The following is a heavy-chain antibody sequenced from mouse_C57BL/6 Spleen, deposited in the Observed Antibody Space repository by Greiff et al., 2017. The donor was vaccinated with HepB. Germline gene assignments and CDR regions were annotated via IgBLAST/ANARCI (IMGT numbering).Heavy chain of an antibody. CDR3: ARSDYYGSSYDWYFDV. J-gene: IGHJ1*03. D-gene: IGHD1-1*01. CDR2: IYPRSGNT. CDR1: GYTFTSYG. Sequence: QVQLQQSGAELARPGASVKLSCKASGYTFTSYGISWVKQSTGQGLEWIGEIYPRSGNTYYNEKFKGKATLTADKSSSTAYMELRSLTSEDSAVYFCARSDYYGSSYDWYFDVWGTGTTVTVSS. V-gene: IGHV1-81*01.